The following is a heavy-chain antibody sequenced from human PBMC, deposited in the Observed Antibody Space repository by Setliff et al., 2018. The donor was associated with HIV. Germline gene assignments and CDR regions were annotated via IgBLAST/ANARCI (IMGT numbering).Heavy chain of an antibody. D-gene: IGHD3-22*01. Sequence: PSETLSLTCTVSGGSVIISHYYWAWIRQPPGKGLEWIGSISYSGSTYYNPSLKSRITISVDTSKNQFSLKLNSVTAADTAVYHCARGDTYYHDSSGYVKSALDCFDIWGQGTMVTVS. J-gene: IGHJ3*02. CDR3: ARGDTYYHDSSGYVKSALDCFDI. CDR1: GGSVIISHYY. CDR2: ISYSGST. V-gene: IGHV4-39*01.